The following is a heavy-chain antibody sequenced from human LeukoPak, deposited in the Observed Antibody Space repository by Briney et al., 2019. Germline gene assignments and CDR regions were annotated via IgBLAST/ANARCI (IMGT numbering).Heavy chain of an antibody. CDR1: GGSFNGYY. CDR2: INYSGRT. CDR3: AVGRSY. J-gene: IGHJ4*02. Sequence: PSETLSITCAVYGGSFNGYYCSWIRQAPGKGLEWIGEINYSGRTSYNPSLKSRVTISLDTTKNQFSLNLTSVTAADTAVYNCAVGRSYWGQGNLVTVSS. V-gene: IGHV4-34*01.